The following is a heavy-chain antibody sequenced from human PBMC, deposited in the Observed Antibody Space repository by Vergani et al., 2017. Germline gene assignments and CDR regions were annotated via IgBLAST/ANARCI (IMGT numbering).Heavy chain of an antibody. CDR3: ARGSCLGVSCDTPLFDY. D-gene: IGHD2-15*01. J-gene: IGHJ4*02. CDR1: GGSINSHNYY. V-gene: IGHV4-61*02. CDR2: ILTSGST. Sequence: QVQLQESGPGLVKPSQTLSLTCTVSGGSINSHNYYWSWIRQPAGKGLEWIGRILTSGSTNYNPSLKSRVTMSEDTSKNQFSLTLTSGTAAATAVYFCARGSCLGVSCDTPLFDYWGQGILVTVSS.